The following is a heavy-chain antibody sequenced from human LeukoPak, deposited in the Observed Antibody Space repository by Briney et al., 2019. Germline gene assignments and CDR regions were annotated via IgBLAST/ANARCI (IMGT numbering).Heavy chain of an antibody. J-gene: IGHJ2*01. D-gene: IGHD3-22*01. CDR1: GGTFSSYA. CDR2: IIPIFGTA. Sequence: SVKVSCKASGGTFSSYAISWVRQAPGQGLEWMGGIIPIFGTANYAQKFQGRVTITADESTSTAYMELSSLRSEDTAVYYCARGHSTYYYDSSGYYPTPDWYFDLWGRGTLVTVSS. CDR3: ARGHSTYYYDSSGYYPTPDWYFDL. V-gene: IGHV1-69*13.